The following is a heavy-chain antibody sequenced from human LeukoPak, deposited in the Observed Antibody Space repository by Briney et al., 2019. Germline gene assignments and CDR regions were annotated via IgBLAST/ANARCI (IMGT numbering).Heavy chain of an antibody. Sequence: SETLSLTCTVSGGSISSYYWSWIRQPAGKGLEWIGRIHTSGSTNYNPSLKSRVTMSVDKSKNQFSLKLSSVTAADTAVYYCARAKVSNQNYYYYYYMDVWGKGTTVTVSS. J-gene: IGHJ6*03. D-gene: IGHD1-14*01. V-gene: IGHV4-4*07. CDR1: GGSISSYY. CDR2: IHTSGST. CDR3: ARAKVSNQNYYYYYYMDV.